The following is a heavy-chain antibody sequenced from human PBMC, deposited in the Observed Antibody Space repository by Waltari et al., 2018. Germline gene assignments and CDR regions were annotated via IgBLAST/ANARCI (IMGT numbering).Heavy chain of an antibody. CDR2: IYSGGST. Sequence: EVQLVETGGGLIQPGGSLRLSCAASGFTVSSNYMSWVRQAPGKGLEWVSVIYSGGSTYYADSVKGRFTISRDNSKNTLYLQMNSLRAEDTAVYYCACTPAAAISGIDYWGQGTLVTVSS. J-gene: IGHJ4*02. CDR3: ACTPAAAISGIDY. CDR1: GFTVSSNY. D-gene: IGHD2-2*01. V-gene: IGHV3-53*02.